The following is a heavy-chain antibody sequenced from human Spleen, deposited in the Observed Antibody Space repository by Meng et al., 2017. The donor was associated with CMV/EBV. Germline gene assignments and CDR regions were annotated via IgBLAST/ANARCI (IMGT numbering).Heavy chain of an antibody. CDR3: ARDLGYCGGTDCWFDTFDI. V-gene: IGHV1-18*01. D-gene: IGHD2-21*01. CDR2: ISAYDHNK. Sequence: ASVKVSCKASGYTFTNYGFSWVRQAPGQGLEWMGWISAYDHNKNYAQKFRGRVTLTTDTSTNTAYMELRSLRSDDTAVYYCARDLGYCGGTDCWFDTFDIWGQGTMVTVSS. J-gene: IGHJ3*02. CDR1: GYTFTNYG.